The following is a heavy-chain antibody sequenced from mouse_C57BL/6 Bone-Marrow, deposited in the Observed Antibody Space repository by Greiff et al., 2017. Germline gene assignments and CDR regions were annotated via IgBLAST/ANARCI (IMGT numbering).Heavy chain of an antibody. CDR1: GFTFSSSG. CDR3: ARRLAYYFDY. J-gene: IGHJ2*01. D-gene: IGHD4-1*01. Sequence: EVQRVESGGDLVKPGGSLKLSCAASGFTFSSSGMSWVRPTPDKRLEWVATISSGGSYTYYPDSVKGRFTISRDNATNTLYLQMSGLKSEDTAMYYCARRLAYYFDYWGQGTTRTVSS. CDR2: ISSGGSYT. V-gene: IGHV5-6*01.